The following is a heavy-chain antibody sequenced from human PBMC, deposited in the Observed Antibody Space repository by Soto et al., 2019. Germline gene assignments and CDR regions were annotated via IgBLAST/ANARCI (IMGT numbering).Heavy chain of an antibody. CDR1: GGTFSSYS. V-gene: IGHV1-69*13. Sequence: SVKVSCKASGGTFSSYSISWVRQAPGQGLEWMGGIIPIFGTANYAQKFQGRVTITADESTSTAYMELSSLRSEDTAVYYCARGRWYYDSSGPFDAFDIWGQGTMVTVAS. D-gene: IGHD3-22*01. J-gene: IGHJ3*02. CDR2: IIPIFGTA. CDR3: ARGRWYYDSSGPFDAFDI.